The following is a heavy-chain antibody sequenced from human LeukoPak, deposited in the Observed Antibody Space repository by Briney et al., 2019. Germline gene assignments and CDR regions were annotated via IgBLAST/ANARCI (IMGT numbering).Heavy chain of an antibody. J-gene: IGHJ4*02. CDR3: ARGRDFWSGANYFDY. D-gene: IGHD3-3*01. CDR1: GGSFSGYY. CDR2: INHSGST. Sequence: PSETLSLTCAVYGGSFSGYYWSWIRQPPGKGLEWIGEINHSGSTNYNPSLKSRVTISVDTSKNQFSLKLSSVTAADTAVYYCARGRDFWSGANYFDYWGQGTLVTVSS. V-gene: IGHV4-34*01.